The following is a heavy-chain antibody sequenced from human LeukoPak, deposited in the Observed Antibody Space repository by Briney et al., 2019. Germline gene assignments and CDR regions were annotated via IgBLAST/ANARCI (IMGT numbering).Heavy chain of an antibody. J-gene: IGHJ3*02. CDR3: ARVGIAAAGDAFDI. Sequence: SETLSLTCTVSGGSMSGAYYYWSWIRQPAGEGLEWIGRIYTRESTYYNPSLKSRVSISIDTSKNQFSLKLSSVTAADTAVYYCARVGIAAAGDAFDIWGQGTMVTVSS. D-gene: IGHD6-13*01. V-gene: IGHV4-61*02. CDR1: GGSMSGAYYY. CDR2: IYTREST.